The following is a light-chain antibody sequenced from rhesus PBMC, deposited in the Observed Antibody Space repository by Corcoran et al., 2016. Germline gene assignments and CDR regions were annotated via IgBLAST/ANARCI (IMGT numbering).Light chain of an antibody. CDR1: KSVSSS. J-gene: IGKJ2*01. Sequence: EIVMTQSPATLSLSPGERATLSCRASKSVSSSFARFQQKPGQAPRLLIYGASSTATCIPDRFSGSGYGTDFTLTISSLEPEDVAVYYCLQHSNWPYSFGQGTKVEIK. V-gene: IGKV3-24*01. CDR3: LQHSNWPYS. CDR2: GAS.